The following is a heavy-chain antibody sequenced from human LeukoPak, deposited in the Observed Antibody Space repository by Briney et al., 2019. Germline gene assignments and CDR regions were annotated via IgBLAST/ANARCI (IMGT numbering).Heavy chain of an antibody. CDR3: ARWSRFGEPHYYGMDV. V-gene: IGHV1-69*04. CDR1: GGTFSSYA. CDR2: IIPILGIA. J-gene: IGHJ6*02. Sequence: SVKVSCKASGGTFSSYAISWGRQAPGQGLEWMGRIIPILGIANYAQKFQGRVTITADKSTSTTYMELRSLRSEDTAVYYCARWSRFGEPHYYGMDVWGQGTTVTVSS. D-gene: IGHD3-10*01.